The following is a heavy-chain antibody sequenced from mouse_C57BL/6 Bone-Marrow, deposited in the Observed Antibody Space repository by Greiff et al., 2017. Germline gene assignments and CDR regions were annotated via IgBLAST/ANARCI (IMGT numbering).Heavy chain of an antibody. J-gene: IGHJ4*01. CDR3: TGITTVVARYYALDY. D-gene: IGHD1-1*01. CDR2: IDPETGGT. V-gene: IGHV1-15*01. Sequence: QVQLQQSGAELVRPGASVTLSCKASGYTFTDYEMHWVKQTPVHGLDWIGAIDPETGGTASNQKFKGKAILTADKSSSTAYMELRSLTSEDSAVYYCTGITTVVARYYALDYWGQGTSVTVSS. CDR1: GYTFTDYE.